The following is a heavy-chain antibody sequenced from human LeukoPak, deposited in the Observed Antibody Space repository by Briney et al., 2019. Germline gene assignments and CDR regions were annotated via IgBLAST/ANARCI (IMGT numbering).Heavy chain of an antibody. V-gene: IGHV3-66*02. CDR3: AGSRSSGGFDY. Sequence: QSGGSLRLSCAASGFTVSDNYMSWVRRAPGKGLEWVSIIYSGGSTYYADSVKGRFTISRDNSKNTLYLQMNSLRVEDTAVYYCAGSRSSGGFDYWGQGTLVTVSS. J-gene: IGHJ4*02. D-gene: IGHD6-6*01. CDR2: IYSGGST. CDR1: GFTVSDNY.